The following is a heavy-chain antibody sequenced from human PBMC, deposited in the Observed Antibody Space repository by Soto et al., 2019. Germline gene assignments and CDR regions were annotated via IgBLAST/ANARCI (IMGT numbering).Heavy chain of an antibody. J-gene: IGHJ6*02. V-gene: IGHV1-2*04. CDR1: GYTFTGYY. CDR3: ARERYDYVWGSYRYGYYYYAMDV. CDR2: INPNSGGT. Sequence: ASVKVSCKASGYTFTGYYMHWVRQAPGQGLEWMGWINPNSGGTNYAQKFQGWATMTRDTSISTAYMELSRLRSDDTAVYYCARERYDYVWGSYRYGYYYYAMDVWGQGTTVTVSS. D-gene: IGHD3-16*02.